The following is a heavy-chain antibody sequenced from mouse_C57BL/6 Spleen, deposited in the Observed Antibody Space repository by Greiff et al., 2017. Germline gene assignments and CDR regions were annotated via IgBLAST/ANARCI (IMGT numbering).Heavy chain of an antibody. CDR3: ARRELRTFAY. V-gene: IGHV1-61*01. J-gene: IGHJ2*01. Sequence: QVQLQQPGAELVRPGSSVKLSCKASGYTFTSYWMDWVKQRPGQGLEWIGNIYPSDSETHYNQKFKDKATLTVDKSSSTAYMQLSSLTSEDSAVYYCARRELRTFAYWGQGTTLTVSS. CDR2: IYPSDSET. CDR1: GYTFTSYW. D-gene: IGHD5-5*01.